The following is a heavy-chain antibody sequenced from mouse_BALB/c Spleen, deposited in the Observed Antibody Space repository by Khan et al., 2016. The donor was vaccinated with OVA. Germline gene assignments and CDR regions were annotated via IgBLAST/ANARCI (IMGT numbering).Heavy chain of an antibody. J-gene: IGHJ4*01. CDR2: IRYSGST. D-gene: IGHD2-3*01. Sequence: EVKLEVSGPGLVKPSQSLSLTCTVTGYSITSDYAWNWIRQFPGNKLECMGYIRYSGSTNYNPSFKSRISITRDTSKNQSFLQLNSLTTEDTATCDCARDGSRYNYAMDYWGQGTSVTVSA. CDR1: GYSITSDYA. CDR3: ARDGSRYNYAMDY. V-gene: IGHV3-2*02.